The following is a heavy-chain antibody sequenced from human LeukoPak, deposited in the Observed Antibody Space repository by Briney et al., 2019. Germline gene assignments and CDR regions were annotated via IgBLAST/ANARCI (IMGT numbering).Heavy chain of an antibody. J-gene: IGHJ6*03. D-gene: IGHD5-24*01. CDR2: IYTSGST. CDR3: ARQAARMDYYYMDV. V-gene: IGHV4-4*09. CDR1: GGSISSYY. Sequence: SETLSLTCTVSGGSISSYYWSWIRQPPGKGLEWIGYIYTSGSTNYNPSLKSRVTISVDTSKNQFSLKLSSVTAADTAVYYCARQAARMDYYYMDVWGKGTTVNVSS.